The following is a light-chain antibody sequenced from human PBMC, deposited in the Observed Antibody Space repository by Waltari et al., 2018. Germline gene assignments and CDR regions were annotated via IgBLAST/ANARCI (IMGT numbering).Light chain of an antibody. CDR1: QGISSY. J-gene: IGKJ1*01. CDR2: DAS. Sequence: AIRMTQSPSSLSASTGDRVTITCRAIQGISSYLAWYQQKPGKAPKLLIYDASTLQSGVPSRFSGSGSGTDFTLTISCLQSEDFATYYCQQYYSYPRTFGQGTKVEIK. CDR3: QQYYSYPRT. V-gene: IGKV1-8*01.